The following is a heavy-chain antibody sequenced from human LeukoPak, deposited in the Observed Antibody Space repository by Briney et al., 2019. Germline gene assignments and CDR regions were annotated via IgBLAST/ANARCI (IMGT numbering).Heavy chain of an antibody. CDR1: GYTFASYD. J-gene: IGHJ4*02. CDR3: ARSLEYYYDSSGYGY. D-gene: IGHD3-22*01. Sequence: ASVKVSCKASGYTFASYDINWVRQATGQGLEWMGWMNPNSGNTGYAQKFQGRVTITRNTSISTAYMELSSLRSEDTAVYYCARSLEYYYDSSGYGYWGQGTLVTVSS. V-gene: IGHV1-8*03. CDR2: MNPNSGNT.